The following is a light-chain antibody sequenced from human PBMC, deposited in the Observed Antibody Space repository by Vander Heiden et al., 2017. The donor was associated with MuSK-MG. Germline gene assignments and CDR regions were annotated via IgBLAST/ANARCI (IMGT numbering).Light chain of an antibody. V-gene: IGLV3-1*01. Sequence: SYELTQPPSVSVSPGQTASITCSGEQVGDKYVCWYQQTPGQSTVLVICQDSKRTAGSPDRFSCSDSGTTATLTISGTQAGDDDYYYCQAGNSSTVVFGGGTKLTVL. CDR3: QAGNSSTVV. J-gene: IGLJ2*01. CDR1: QVGDKY. CDR2: QDS.